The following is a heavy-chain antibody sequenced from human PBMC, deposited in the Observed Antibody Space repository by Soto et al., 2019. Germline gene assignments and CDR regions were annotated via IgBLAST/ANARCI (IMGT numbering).Heavy chain of an antibody. J-gene: IGHJ6*02. CDR1: GFTFSSYS. V-gene: IGHV3-48*02. D-gene: IGHD1-26*01. CDR2: ISSSSSTI. CDR3: AYRIRLYYGMDV. Sequence: XXSLRLSCAASGFTFSSYSMNWVRQAPGKGLEWVSYISSSSSTIYYADSVKGRFTISRDNAKNSLYLQMNSMRDEDTAVYYCAYRIRLYYGMDVWGQGTTVTVSS.